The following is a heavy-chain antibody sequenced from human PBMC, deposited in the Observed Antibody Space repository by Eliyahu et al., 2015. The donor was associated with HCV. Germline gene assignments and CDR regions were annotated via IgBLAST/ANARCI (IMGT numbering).Heavy chain of an antibody. V-gene: IGHV3-30*04. CDR3: ARGHSGSYYVYLDN. D-gene: IGHD3-10*01. CDR2: MSDDGSEK. CDR1: GFTFRTST. J-gene: IGHJ4*02. Sequence: QVQLVESGGGVVQPGRSLRLACAASGFTFRTSTLHWVRXPPGKGLEWVALMSDDGSEKYYADSVKGRLTISRDNSKNTLYLEMDNLRVEDTAVYYCARGHSGSYYVYLDNWGQGTLVTVSS.